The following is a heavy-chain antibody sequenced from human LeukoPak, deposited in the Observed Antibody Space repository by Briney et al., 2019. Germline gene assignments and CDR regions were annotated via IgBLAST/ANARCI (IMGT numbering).Heavy chain of an antibody. D-gene: IGHD2-15*01. CDR3: ARGSGYCSGGSCRNWFDP. CDR2: IIPIFGTA. V-gene: IGHV1-69*01. CDR1: GGTFSSYA. Sequence: SVKVSCKASGGTFSSYAISWVRQAPGQGLEWMGGIIPIFGTANYAQKFQGRVTVTADESTSTAYMELSSLRSEDTAVYYCARGSGYCSGGSCRNWFDPWGQGTLVTVSS. J-gene: IGHJ5*02.